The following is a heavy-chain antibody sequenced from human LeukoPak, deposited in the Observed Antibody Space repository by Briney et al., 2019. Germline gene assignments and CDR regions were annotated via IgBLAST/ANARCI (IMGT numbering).Heavy chain of an antibody. CDR1: GDSLTDLN. J-gene: IGHJ4*02. CDR3: ATRGGAFWSGFEK. CDR2: FDPEQAKT. V-gene: IGHV1-24*01. Sequence: ASVKVSCKVSGDSLTDLNIQWVRQAPGKGLECLGGFDPEQAKTIYAQNFQGRVTMTEDASTDTASMELHSLKSEDTAVYYCATRGGAFWSGFEKWGQGTLIIVSS. D-gene: IGHD3-3*01.